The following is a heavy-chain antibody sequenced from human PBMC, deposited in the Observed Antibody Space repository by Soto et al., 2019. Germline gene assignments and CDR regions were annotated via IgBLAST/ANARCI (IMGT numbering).Heavy chain of an antibody. CDR2: ISYDGNNK. D-gene: IGHD4-17*01. CDR3: AKDHLETTVTTPSY. Sequence: QVQLVESGGGVVQPGRSLRLSCAACGYTFRSYGMHWVRQAPGKGLEWVAVISYDGNNKYYADSVKGRFTISRDNFKNTLYLQMDSLRAEDTAMYYCAKDHLETTVTTPSYWGQGTLVTFYS. J-gene: IGHJ4*02. V-gene: IGHV3-30*18. CDR1: GYTFRSYG.